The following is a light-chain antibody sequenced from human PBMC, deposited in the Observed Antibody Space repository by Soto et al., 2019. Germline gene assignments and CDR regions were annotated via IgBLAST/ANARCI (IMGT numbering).Light chain of an antibody. CDR3: QQYTNAPRT. CDR2: RAS. V-gene: IGKV3-20*01. Sequence: IVLTQSPASLSLSPGETATLSCRASQGINNYFLAWHQQRPGQAPRLLSYRASQRESGVPDRFSGSGSGTDFTLTITSPEPEDVAVDYCQQYTNAPRTFGQGTKVEIK. J-gene: IGKJ1*01. CDR1: QGINNYF.